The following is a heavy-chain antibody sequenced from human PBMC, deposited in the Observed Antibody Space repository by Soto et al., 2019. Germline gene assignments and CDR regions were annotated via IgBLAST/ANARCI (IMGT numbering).Heavy chain of an antibody. V-gene: IGHV1-69*06. CDR2: IIPIFGTA. CDR3: ARDWYYYDSSGTTKAFDI. CDR1: GGTFSSYA. Sequence: GASVKVSCKASGGTFSSYAISWVRQAPGQGLEWMGGIIPIFGTANYAQKFQGRVTITADKSTSTAYMELSGLRSEDTAVYYCARDWYYYDSSGTTKAFDIWGQGTMVTVSS. J-gene: IGHJ3*02. D-gene: IGHD3-22*01.